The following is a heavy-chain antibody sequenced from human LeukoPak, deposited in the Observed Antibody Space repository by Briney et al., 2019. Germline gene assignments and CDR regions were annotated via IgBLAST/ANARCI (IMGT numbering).Heavy chain of an antibody. Sequence: GGSLRLSCAASGFTFKSYEMNWVRQAPGKGLEWVSYISSSGTTIYYADSVKGRFTTSRDNAKNSLYLQMNSLRVEDTAIYYCARDRYGDENYWGQGVLVTVSS. D-gene: IGHD4-17*01. J-gene: IGHJ4*02. CDR1: GFTFKSYE. V-gene: IGHV3-48*03. CDR3: ARDRYGDENY. CDR2: ISSSGTTI.